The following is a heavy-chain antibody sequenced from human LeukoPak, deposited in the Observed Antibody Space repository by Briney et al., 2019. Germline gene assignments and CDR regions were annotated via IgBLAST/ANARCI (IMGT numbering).Heavy chain of an antibody. CDR1: GFTFSNYA. Sequence: GGSLRLSCAASGFTFSNYAMSWVRQAPGKGLEWVSAISGSGGSTYYADSVKGRFTISRDNSKNTLCLQMNSLRAEDTAVYYCAKNRVDTATVTSDFDYWGQGTLVTVSS. D-gene: IGHD5-18*01. V-gene: IGHV3-23*01. CDR2: ISGSGGST. CDR3: AKNRVDTATVTSDFDY. J-gene: IGHJ4*02.